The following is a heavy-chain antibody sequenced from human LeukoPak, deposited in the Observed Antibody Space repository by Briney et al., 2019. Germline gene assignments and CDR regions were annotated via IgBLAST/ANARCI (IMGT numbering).Heavy chain of an antibody. V-gene: IGHV3-7*03. Sequence: GGALRLSCAASGFSFSGYWMTWVRQAPGKGLEGVANIKEDGSEKYYADFVQGRFTISRDNAKNSLDLQMNSLRAEDTAVYYCARRGSTDYRGQGTLVTVSS. D-gene: IGHD2/OR15-2a*01. CDR1: GFSFSGYW. CDR2: IKEDGSEK. J-gene: IGHJ4*02. CDR3: ARRGSTDY.